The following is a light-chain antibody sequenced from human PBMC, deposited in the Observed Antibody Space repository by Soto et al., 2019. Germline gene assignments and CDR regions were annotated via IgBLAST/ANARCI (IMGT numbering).Light chain of an antibody. CDR1: SSNVGTYDL. CDR3: CSFAGSNSWV. J-gene: IGLJ3*02. CDR2: EAT. V-gene: IGLV2-23*01. Sequence: QSALTQPASVSGSPGQSITISCTGTSSNVGTYDLVSWHQHHPGAAPKLMIYEATRRPSGTSNRFSGSKSGNTASLTISGLQAEDEADYCCCSFAGSNSWVFGGGTKLTVL.